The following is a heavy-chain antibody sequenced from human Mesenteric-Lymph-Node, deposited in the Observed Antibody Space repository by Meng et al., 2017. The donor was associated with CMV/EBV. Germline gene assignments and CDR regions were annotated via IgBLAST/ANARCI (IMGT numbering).Heavy chain of an antibody. J-gene: IGHJ4*02. D-gene: IGHD2/OR15-2a*01. Sequence: SWVRQPPGKGLEWIGYIYHTGNTYYNPSLENRLTMSVDTSKNQFSLRLTSVTATDTAMYYCARGNRGFDNWGLGALVTVSS. CDR3: ARGNRGFDN. CDR2: IYHTGNT. V-gene: IGHV4-30-4*08.